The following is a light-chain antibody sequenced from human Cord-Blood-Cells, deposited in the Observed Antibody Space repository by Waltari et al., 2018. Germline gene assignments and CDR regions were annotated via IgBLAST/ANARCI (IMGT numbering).Light chain of an antibody. J-gene: IGLJ3*02. CDR1: SSDVGGYNY. Sequence: QSALTQPASVSGSPGQSLTISCNGTSSDVGGYNYFSWYQQQPGKAPKLMIYHVSKRPSGVSNRFSGSKSGNTASLTISGLQAEDEADYYCSSYTSSSTWVFGGGTKLTVL. CDR2: HVS. V-gene: IGLV2-14*01. CDR3: SSYTSSSTWV.